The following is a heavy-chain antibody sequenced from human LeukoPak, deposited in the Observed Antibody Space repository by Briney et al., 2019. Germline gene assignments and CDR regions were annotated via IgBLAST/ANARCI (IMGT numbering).Heavy chain of an antibody. CDR1: GGSISSSNW. J-gene: IGHJ5*02. D-gene: IGHD6-13*01. Sequence: SETLSLTCAVSGGSISSSNWWSWVRQPPGKGLEWIGEIYHSGSTNYNPSLKSRVTISVDTSKNQFSLKLSSVTAADTAVYYCATKRGIAAAGNWFDPWGQGTLVTVSS. CDR3: ATKRGIAAAGNWFDP. CDR2: IYHSGST. V-gene: IGHV4-4*02.